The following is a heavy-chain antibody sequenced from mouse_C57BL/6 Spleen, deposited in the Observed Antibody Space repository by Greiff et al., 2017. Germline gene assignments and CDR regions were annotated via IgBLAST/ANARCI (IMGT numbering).Heavy chain of an antibody. D-gene: IGHD1-1*02. J-gene: IGHJ4*01. V-gene: IGHV1-72*01. CDR2: IDPNSGGT. CDR3: ARDYYYYAMDY. CDR1: GYTFTSYW. Sequence: QVQLKQPGAELVKPGASVKLSCKASGYTFTSYWMHWVKQRPGRGLEWIGRIDPNSGGTKYNEKFKSKATLTVDKPSSTAYMQLSSLTSEDSAVYYCARDYYYYAMDYWGQGTSVTVSA.